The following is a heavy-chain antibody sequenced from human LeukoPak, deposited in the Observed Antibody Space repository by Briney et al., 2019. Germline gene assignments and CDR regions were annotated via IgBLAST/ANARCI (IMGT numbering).Heavy chain of an antibody. CDR2: IKSIGYGGTT. V-gene: IGHV3-49*03. D-gene: IGHD6-13*01. CDR1: GFNFGDYA. Sequence: GGSLRLSCTASGFNFGDYAMSWFRQAPGKGLEWAGFIKSIGYGGTTEYAASVKGRFTISRDDSKSLAYLQMNSLKSEDTAVYYCSRRGHSSSWYPFDYWGQGTLVTVSS. J-gene: IGHJ4*02. CDR3: SRRGHSSSWYPFDY.